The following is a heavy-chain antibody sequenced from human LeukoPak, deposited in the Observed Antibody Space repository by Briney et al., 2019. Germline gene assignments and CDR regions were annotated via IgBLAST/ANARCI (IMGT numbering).Heavy chain of an antibody. J-gene: IGHJ4*02. Sequence: ASVKVSCKASGYTFTGYYIHWVQQAPGQGLEWMGWINPNTGGTNYAQKFQGRVTMTRDTSISTAYMELSSLRSDDTAIYYCARANRGYCSSPSCSVDNWGQGTLVTVSS. CDR3: ARANRGYCSSPSCSVDN. D-gene: IGHD2-2*01. V-gene: IGHV1-2*02. CDR2: INPNTGGT. CDR1: GYTFTGYY.